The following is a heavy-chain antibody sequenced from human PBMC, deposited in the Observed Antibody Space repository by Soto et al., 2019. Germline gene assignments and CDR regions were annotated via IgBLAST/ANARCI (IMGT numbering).Heavy chain of an antibody. V-gene: IGHV4-59*01. CDR1: GGSISSYY. Sequence: TSETLSLTCTVSGGSISSYYWSWIRQPPGKGLEWIGYIYYSGSTNYNPSLKSRVTISVDTSKNQFSLKLSSVTAADTAVYYCARAPILRFLEWLTEDYYYYMDVWGQGTPVTVSS. D-gene: IGHD3-3*01. J-gene: IGHJ6*03. CDR3: ARAPILRFLEWLTEDYYYYMDV. CDR2: IYYSGST.